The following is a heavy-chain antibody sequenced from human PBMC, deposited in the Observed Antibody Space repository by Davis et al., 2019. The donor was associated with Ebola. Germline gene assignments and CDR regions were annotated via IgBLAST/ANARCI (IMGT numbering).Heavy chain of an antibody. Sequence: PSETLSLTCAVSGGSISSGGYSWSWIRQPPGKGLEWIGYIYHSGSTYYNPSLKSRVTISVDRSKNQFSLKLSSVTAADTAVYYCARLGYCSSTSCLGWFDPWGQGTLVTVSS. V-gene: IGHV4-30-2*01. D-gene: IGHD2-2*01. CDR2: IYHSGST. CDR3: ARLGYCSSTSCLGWFDP. J-gene: IGHJ5*02. CDR1: GGSISSGGYS.